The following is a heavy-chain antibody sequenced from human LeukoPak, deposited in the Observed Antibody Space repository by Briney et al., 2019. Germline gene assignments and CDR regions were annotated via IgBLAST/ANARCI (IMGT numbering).Heavy chain of an antibody. V-gene: IGHV4-38-2*02. Sequence: SETLSLTCTVSGYSISSGYYWGWIRQPPGQGLEWIGSIYHSGSTYYNPSLKSRVTISVDTSKNQFSLKLSSVTAADTAVYYCARDLNNWNPEYFQHWGQGTLVTVSS. CDR1: GYSISSGYY. CDR2: IYHSGST. J-gene: IGHJ1*01. D-gene: IGHD1-20*01. CDR3: ARDLNNWNPEYFQH.